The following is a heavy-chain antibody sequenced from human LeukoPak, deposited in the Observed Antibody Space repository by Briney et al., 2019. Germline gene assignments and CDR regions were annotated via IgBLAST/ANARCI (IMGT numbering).Heavy chain of an antibody. CDR1: GFTVSSNY. CDR3: ARGDYGDYVRANDAFDI. Sequence: PGGSLRLSCAASGFTVSSNYMSWVRQAPGKGLEWVSVIYSGGSTYYADSVKGRFTISRDNSKNTLYLQMNSLRAEDTAVYYCARGDYGDYVRANDAFDIWGQGTMVTVSS. CDR2: IYSGGST. J-gene: IGHJ3*02. D-gene: IGHD4-17*01. V-gene: IGHV3-66*01.